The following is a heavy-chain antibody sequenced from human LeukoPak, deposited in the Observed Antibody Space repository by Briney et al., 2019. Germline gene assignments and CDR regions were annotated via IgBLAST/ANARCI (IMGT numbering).Heavy chain of an antibody. CDR3: AKRDSSGYLEYFQH. J-gene: IGHJ1*01. CDR2: ISYDGSNK. Sequence: GGSLRLSCAASGFTFSSYGMHWVRQAPGKGLEWVAVISYDGSNKYYADSVKGRFTISRDNSKNTLYLQMNSLRAEDTAVYYCAKRDSSGYLEYFQHWGQGTLVTVSS. D-gene: IGHD3-22*01. V-gene: IGHV3-30*18. CDR1: GFTFSSYG.